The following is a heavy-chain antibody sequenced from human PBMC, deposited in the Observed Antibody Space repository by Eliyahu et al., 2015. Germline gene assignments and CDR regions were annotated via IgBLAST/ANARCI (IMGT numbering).Heavy chain of an antibody. Sequence: EAQLVESGGGLVQPGGSLXLSXAAPGXNFRDYWMSWVRQGPGKGLVWVSGINADGGTTRYADSVKGRFTISRDNAKDTLYLQMNSLRVEDTAVYYCARDPRNFGLDPWGQGTLVTVPS. CDR3: ARDPRNFGLDP. D-gene: IGHD1-7*01. V-gene: IGHV3-74*01. CDR1: GXNFRDYW. J-gene: IGHJ5*02. CDR2: INADGGTT.